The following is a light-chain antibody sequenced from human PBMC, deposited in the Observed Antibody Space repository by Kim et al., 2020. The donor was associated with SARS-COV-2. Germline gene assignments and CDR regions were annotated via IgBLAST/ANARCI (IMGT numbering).Light chain of an antibody. V-gene: IGKV3-15*01. Sequence: VSPGERATLSCRASQSVGGVLVWYQQKRGQAPRLLIYGASTRATNIPARFSGSGSGTDFSLTISSLQSEDFAVYYCQQNNNWPLTFGGGTKVDIK. CDR1: QSVGGV. CDR3: QQNNNWPLT. CDR2: GAS. J-gene: IGKJ4*01.